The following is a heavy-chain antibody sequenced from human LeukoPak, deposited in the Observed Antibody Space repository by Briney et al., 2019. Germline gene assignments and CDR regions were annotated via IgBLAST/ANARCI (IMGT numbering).Heavy chain of an antibody. D-gene: IGHD6-13*01. CDR2: IYTSGST. CDR3: ARVGVGYSSSWPQFDP. Sequence: SETLSLTCTVSGGSISSGSYYWSWIRQPAGKGLEWIGRIYTSGSTNYNPSLKSRVTISVDTSKNQFSLKLSSVTAADTAVYYCARVGVGYSSSWPQFDPWGQGTLVTVSS. J-gene: IGHJ5*02. CDR1: GGSISSGSYY. V-gene: IGHV4-61*02.